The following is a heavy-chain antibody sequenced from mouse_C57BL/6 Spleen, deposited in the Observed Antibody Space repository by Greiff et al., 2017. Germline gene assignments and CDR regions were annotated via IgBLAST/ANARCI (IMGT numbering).Heavy chain of an antibody. V-gene: IGHV1-82*01. J-gene: IGHJ1*03. CDR1: GYAFSSSW. Sequence: VQLQESGPELVKPGASVKISCKASGYAFSSSWMNWVKQRPGKGLEWIGRIYPGDGDTNYNGKFKGKATLTADKSSSTAYMQLSSLTSEDSAVYFCARERGITTVVAEYFDVWGTGTTVTVSS. CDR2: IYPGDGDT. CDR3: ARERGITTVVAEYFDV. D-gene: IGHD1-1*01.